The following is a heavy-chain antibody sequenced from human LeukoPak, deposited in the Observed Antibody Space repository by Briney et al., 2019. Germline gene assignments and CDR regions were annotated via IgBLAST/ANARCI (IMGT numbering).Heavy chain of an antibody. V-gene: IGHV1-18*01. CDR2: ISAYNGNT. CDR3: ARGQDSTTPSYWFDP. D-gene: IGHD2-2*01. Sequence: GASVKVSCKASGYTFTSYGISWVRQAPGQGLEWMGCISAYNGNTNYAQKLQGRVTMTTDTSTSTAYMELRSLRSDDTAVYYCARGQDSTTPSYWFDPWGQGTLVTVSS. J-gene: IGHJ5*02. CDR1: GYTFTSYG.